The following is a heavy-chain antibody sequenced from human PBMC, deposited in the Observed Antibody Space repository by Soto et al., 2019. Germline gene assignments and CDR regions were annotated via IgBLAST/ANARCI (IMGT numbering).Heavy chain of an antibody. J-gene: IGHJ4*02. CDR3: VRGQFSAFDC. V-gene: IGHV6-1*01. Sequence: QVQLHQSGPGLVKPSQTLSLTCAISGDSVSRNGVAWNWIRQSPSRGLEWLGRTYYRSKWSSDYAVSVKSRIAINPDTSKSQFSLQLNSGTPEDTAVYYCVRGQFSAFDCWGQGTLVTVSS. CDR2: TYYRSKWSS. CDR1: GDSVSRNGVA.